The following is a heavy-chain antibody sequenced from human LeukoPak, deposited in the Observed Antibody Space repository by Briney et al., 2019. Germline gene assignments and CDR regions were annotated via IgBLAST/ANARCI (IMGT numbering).Heavy chain of an antibody. CDR2: ISGSGGST. CDR1: GFTFSSYA. D-gene: IGHD3-9*01. J-gene: IGHJ6*03. CDR3: AKVGYDILTGYYVLYYYMDV. Sequence: PGGSLRLSCAASGFTFSSYAMSWVRQAPGKGLEWVSAISGSGGSTYYADSVKGRFTISRDNSKNTLYLQMNSLRAEDTAVYYCAKVGYDILTGYYVLYYYMDVWGKGTTVTVSS. V-gene: IGHV3-23*01.